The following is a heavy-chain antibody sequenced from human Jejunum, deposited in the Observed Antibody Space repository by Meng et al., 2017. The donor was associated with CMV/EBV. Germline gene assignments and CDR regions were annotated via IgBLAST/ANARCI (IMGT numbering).Heavy chain of an antibody. Sequence: FTFPDDSMTWDRQAPGQGLAWLGLIKIAGSGGTIDYAPPVDSRFTISRDDSKTTLYLQMNRLKTEDTGVYYCTRGGPHGSYFAYWGQGARVTVSS. CDR2: IKIAGSGGTI. V-gene: IGHV3-15*07. CDR3: TRGGPHGSYFAY. J-gene: IGHJ4*02. D-gene: IGHD1-26*01. CDR1: FTFPDDS.